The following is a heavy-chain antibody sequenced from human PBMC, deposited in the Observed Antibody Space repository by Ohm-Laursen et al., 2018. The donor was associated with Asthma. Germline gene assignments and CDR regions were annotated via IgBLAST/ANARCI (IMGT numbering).Heavy chain of an antibody. CDR1: GYTFTSYG. CDR3: ARDFSGSFKGNWYFDL. J-gene: IGHJ2*01. Sequence: ASVKVSCKASGYTFTSYGISWVRQAPGQGLDWMGWISAYNGNTNYAQKLQGRVTMTTDTSTSTAYMELRSLRSDDTAVYYCARDFSGSFKGNWYFDLWGRGTLVTVSS. D-gene: IGHD1-26*01. V-gene: IGHV1-18*01. CDR2: ISAYNGNT.